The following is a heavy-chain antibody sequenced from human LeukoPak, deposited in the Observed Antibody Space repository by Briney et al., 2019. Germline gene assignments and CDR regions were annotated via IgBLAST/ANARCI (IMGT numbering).Heavy chain of an antibody. D-gene: IGHD3-22*01. Sequence: GGSLRLSCPASGFTFSSYGMHWVRQAPGKGLEWVAVIWYDGSNKYYADSVKGRFTISRDNSKNTLYLQMNSLRAEDTAVYYCAKDSGSLFDYWGQGTLVTVSS. CDR2: IWYDGSNK. CDR3: AKDSGSLFDY. CDR1: GFTFSSYG. J-gene: IGHJ4*02. V-gene: IGHV3-33*06.